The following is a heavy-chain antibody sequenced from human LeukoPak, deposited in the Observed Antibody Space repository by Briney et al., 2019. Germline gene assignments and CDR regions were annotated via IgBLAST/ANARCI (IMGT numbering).Heavy chain of an antibody. V-gene: IGHV3-48*03. Sequence: TGGSLRLSCAASGFTFSSYEMSWVRQAPGKGLEWVSYISSSGSPIYYADSVKGRFTISRDNVKNSLHLQMNNLRAEDTAVYYCARDSADSGWLDYWGQGTLVTVSS. CDR2: ISSSGSPI. J-gene: IGHJ4*02. CDR1: GFTFSSYE. CDR3: ARDSADSGWLDY. D-gene: IGHD6-19*01.